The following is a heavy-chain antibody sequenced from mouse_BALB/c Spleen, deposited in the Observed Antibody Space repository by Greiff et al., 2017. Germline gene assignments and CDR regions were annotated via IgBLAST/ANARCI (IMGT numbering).Heavy chain of an antibody. CDR1: GDSITSGY. CDR3: ARYPLYGSSYEFAY. D-gene: IGHD1-1*01. V-gene: IGHV3-8*02. J-gene: IGHJ3*01. CDR2: ISYSGST. Sequence: EVKLMESGPSLVKPSQTLSLTCSVTGDSITSGYWNWIRKFPGNKLEYMGYISYSGSTYYNPSLKSRISITRDTSKNQYYLQLNSVTTEDTATYYCARYPLYGSSYEFAYWGQGTLVTVSA.